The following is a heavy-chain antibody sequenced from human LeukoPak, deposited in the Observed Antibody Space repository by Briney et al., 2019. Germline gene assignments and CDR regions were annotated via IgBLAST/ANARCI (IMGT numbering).Heavy chain of an antibody. CDR1: GFTFSRFL. V-gene: IGHV3-74*01. Sequence: GGSLRLSCAAPGFTFSRFLMHWVRQAPGKGLVWVSLISNDGRTTRYADSVKGRFTISRDNAKNTLYLEINSLRAEDTAVYYCARDLAGSIDYWGQGTLVTVSS. CDR2: ISNDGRTT. CDR3: ARDLAGSIDY. D-gene: IGHD6-19*01. J-gene: IGHJ4*02.